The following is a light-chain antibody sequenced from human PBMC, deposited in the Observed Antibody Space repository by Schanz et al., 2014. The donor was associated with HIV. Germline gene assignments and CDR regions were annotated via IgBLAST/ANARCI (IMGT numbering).Light chain of an antibody. CDR3: AAWDDSLNGVV. V-gene: IGLV1-40*01. J-gene: IGLJ2*01. CDR1: SSNIGAHYD. CDR2: VNT. Sequence: QSVLTQPPSVSGAPGQRVTISCTGSSSNIGAHYDVHWYQQLPGTAPKLLIYVNTNRPSGVPDRFSGSKSVTSASLAITGLQSADEAEYYCAAWDDSLNGVVFGGGTKLTVL.